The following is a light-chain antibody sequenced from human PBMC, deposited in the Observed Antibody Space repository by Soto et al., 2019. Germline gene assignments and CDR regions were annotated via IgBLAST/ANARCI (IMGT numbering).Light chain of an antibody. CDR1: QTIDTW. Sequence: DIQMTQSPSTLSASVGDRGIITCRASQTIDTWLAWYQQKSGKAPNLLIYDASTLQSGVPSRFSGSASGPDFTLTINNLQPDDFATYYCQQYYSYRYTFGQGTKVDIK. CDR2: DAS. V-gene: IGKV1-5*01. CDR3: QQYYSYRYT. J-gene: IGKJ2*01.